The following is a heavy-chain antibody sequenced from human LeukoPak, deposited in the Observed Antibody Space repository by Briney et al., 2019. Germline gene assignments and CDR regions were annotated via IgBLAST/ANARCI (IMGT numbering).Heavy chain of an antibody. CDR2: IDPSDSYT. V-gene: IGHV5-10-1*01. Sequence: GESLKISCKGSGYSFTSYWISWVRQMPGKGLEWMGRIDPSDSYTNYSPSFQGHVPISADKSISTAYLQWSSLKASDTAMYYCARTAMVPWDYWGQGTLVTVSS. CDR1: GYSFTSYW. J-gene: IGHJ4*02. CDR3: ARTAMVPWDY. D-gene: IGHD5-18*01.